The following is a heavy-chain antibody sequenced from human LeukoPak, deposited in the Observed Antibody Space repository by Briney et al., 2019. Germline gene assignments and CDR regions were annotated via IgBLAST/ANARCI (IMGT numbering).Heavy chain of an antibody. Sequence: SGPTLVNPTQTLTLTCTFSGFSLSTNGMSVTWVRQPPGKALEWLALIDWDDDKYYSASLKTSLTISKDTSKNQVVLTMTNMDPVDTATYFCARCTAATGTLDYWGQGALVTVSS. J-gene: IGHJ4*02. D-gene: IGHD6-13*01. CDR2: IDWDDDK. CDR3: ARCTAATGTLDY. V-gene: IGHV2-70*20. CDR1: GFSLSTNGMS.